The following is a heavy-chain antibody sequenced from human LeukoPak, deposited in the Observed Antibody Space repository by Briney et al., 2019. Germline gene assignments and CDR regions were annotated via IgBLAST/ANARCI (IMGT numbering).Heavy chain of an antibody. CDR1: GVTFRSYG. V-gene: IGHV3-30*03. Sequence: GRSLRLSCAASGVTFRSYGMHWVRQAPGKGLEWVAVISYDGSNKYYADSVKGRFTIFRDNSKNTLYLQMNSLRAEDTAVYYCASFPWELRPTWGQGTLVTVSS. D-gene: IGHD1-26*01. J-gene: IGHJ4*02. CDR3: ASFPWELRPT. CDR2: ISYDGSNK.